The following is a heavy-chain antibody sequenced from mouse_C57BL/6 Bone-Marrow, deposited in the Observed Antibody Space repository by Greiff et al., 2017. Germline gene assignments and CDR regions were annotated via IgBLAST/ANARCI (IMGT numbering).Heavy chain of an antibody. CDR1: GYTFTDYY. J-gene: IGHJ1*03. Sequence: VQLKESGPVLVKPGASVKMSCKASGYTFTDYYMNWVKQSHGKSLEWIGVINPYNGGTSYNQKFKGKATLTVDKSSSTAYMGLNSLTSEDSAVYYCARRGIYYGSSRGYFDVWGTGTTVTVSS. D-gene: IGHD1-1*01. CDR2: INPYNGGT. V-gene: IGHV1-19*01. CDR3: ARRGIYYGSSRGYFDV.